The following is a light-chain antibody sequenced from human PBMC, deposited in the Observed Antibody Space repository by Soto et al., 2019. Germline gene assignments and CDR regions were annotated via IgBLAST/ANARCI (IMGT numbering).Light chain of an antibody. J-gene: IGLJ1*01. CDR2: GNS. V-gene: IGLV1-40*01. Sequence: QSALTQPPSVSGAPGQRVTISCTGSSSNIGAGYDVHWYQQLPGTAPKLLIYGNSNRPSGVPDRFSGSKSGTSASLAITGLKAEDESDYYCASYAGGLSGYVFGTGTELAVL. CDR3: ASYAGGLSGYV. CDR1: SSNIGAGYD.